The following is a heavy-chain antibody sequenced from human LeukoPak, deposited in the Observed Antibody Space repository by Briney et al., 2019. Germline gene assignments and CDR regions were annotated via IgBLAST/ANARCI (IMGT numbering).Heavy chain of an antibody. Sequence: SETLSLTCTVSGDSISSSSSYWGWIRQPPGEGLEWIGSIYYSGSTYYNTSLKSRVTISVDTSKNQFSLRLNSVTAADTAVYYCARRQGQYYFRVIRFDPWGQGTLVTASS. CDR2: IYYSGST. CDR3: ARRQGQYYFRVIRFDP. J-gene: IGHJ5*02. D-gene: IGHD2/OR15-2a*01. V-gene: IGHV4-39*01. CDR1: GDSISSSSSY.